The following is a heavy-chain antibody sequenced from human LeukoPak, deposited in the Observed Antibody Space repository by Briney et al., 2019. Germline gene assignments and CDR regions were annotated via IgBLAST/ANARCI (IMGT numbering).Heavy chain of an antibody. J-gene: IGHJ3*02. CDR1: GFTFSSYS. CDR2: ISSSSSYI. V-gene: IGHV3-21*01. D-gene: IGHD3-22*01. Sequence: PGGSLRLSCAASGFTFSSYSMNWVRQAPGKGLEWVSSISSSSSYIYYADSVKGRFTISSDNAKNSLYLQMNSLRAEDTAVYYCARVGYYDTKGAFDIWGQGTMVTVSS. CDR3: ARVGYYDTKGAFDI.